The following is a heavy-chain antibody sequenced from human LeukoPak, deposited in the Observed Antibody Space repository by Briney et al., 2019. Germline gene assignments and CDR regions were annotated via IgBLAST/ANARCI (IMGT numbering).Heavy chain of an antibody. J-gene: IGHJ4*02. Sequence: GGSLRLSCAASGFTFSDYYMSWIRQAPGKGLEWVSYISSSGSTIYYADSVKGRFTISRDNAKNSLYLQMNSLRAEDTAVYYCARDWYYYDSSSYSRYFDYWGQGTLVTVSS. CDR2: ISSSGSTI. CDR1: GFTFSDYY. CDR3: ARDWYYYDSSSYSRYFDY. V-gene: IGHV3-11*01. D-gene: IGHD3-22*01.